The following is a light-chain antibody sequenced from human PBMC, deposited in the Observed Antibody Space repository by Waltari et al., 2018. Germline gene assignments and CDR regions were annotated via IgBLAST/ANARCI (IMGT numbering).Light chain of an antibody. J-gene: IGKJ1*01. Sequence: ELVMTQSPATVSASPGESVTLSCRASLSVSINVAWYQQKPGQAPRLLIHGVSTRATGVPARFSGSGSGTDFTLTISSLQSEDFAIYYCQQYTNWTFGQGTKVEIK. V-gene: IGKV3-15*01. CDR3: QQYTNWT. CDR1: LSVSIN. CDR2: GVS.